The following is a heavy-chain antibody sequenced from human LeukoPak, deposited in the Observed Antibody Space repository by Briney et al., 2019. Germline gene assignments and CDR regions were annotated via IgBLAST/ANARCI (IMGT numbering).Heavy chain of an antibody. Sequence: SETLSLTCSVSGGSISSSGDYWGWIRQPPGKGLEWIATFYYSGSTYYNPSLKSRVAVSVDTSKNQFSLKLISVTAADAAVYYCASQDYGYYFDYWGQGTLVTVSS. CDR3: ASQDYGYYFDY. CDR2: FYYSGST. CDR1: GGSISSSGDY. V-gene: IGHV4-39*07. J-gene: IGHJ4*02. D-gene: IGHD4-17*01.